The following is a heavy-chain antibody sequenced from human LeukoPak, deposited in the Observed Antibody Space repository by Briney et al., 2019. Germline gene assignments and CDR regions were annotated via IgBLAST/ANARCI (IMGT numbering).Heavy chain of an antibody. CDR2: IDHSGST. CDR1: GGSISSGNYY. CDR3: ARLPIVPTAYFGY. V-gene: IGHV4-39*07. Sequence: SETLSLTCTVSGGSISSGNYYWSWIRQPPGKGLEWIGEIDHSGSTSYNSSLKSRVTISLDTPKNQFSLKLSSVTAADTAVYYCARLPIVPTAYFGYWGQGTLVTVSS. J-gene: IGHJ4*02. D-gene: IGHD2-2*01.